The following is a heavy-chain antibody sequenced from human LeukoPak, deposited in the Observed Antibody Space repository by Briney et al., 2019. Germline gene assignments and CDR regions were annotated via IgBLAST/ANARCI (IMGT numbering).Heavy chain of an antibody. Sequence: PSGTLSLTCTVSGGSISSYYWSWIRQPPGKGLEWIGYIYYSGSTNYNPSLKSRVTISVDTSKNQFSLKLSSVTDADTAVYYCARVAPIIDGAYNWFDPWGQGTLVTVSS. CDR2: IYYSGST. CDR1: GGSISSYY. J-gene: IGHJ5*02. V-gene: IGHV4-59*01. CDR3: ARVAPIIDGAYNWFDP. D-gene: IGHD1-26*01.